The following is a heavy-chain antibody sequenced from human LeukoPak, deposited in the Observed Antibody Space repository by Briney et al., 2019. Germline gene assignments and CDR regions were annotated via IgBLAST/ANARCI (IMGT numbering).Heavy chain of an antibody. CDR1: GYTFTGYY. V-gene: IGHV1-2*02. J-gene: IGHJ4*02. CDR3: AFFEYSSSSSHY. D-gene: IGHD6-6*01. Sequence: GASVKVSCKASGYTFTGYYMHWVRQAPGQGLEWMGWINPNSGGTNYAQKFQNRVTMTRDTSISTAYMELSRLRSDDTAVYYCAFFEYSSSSSHYWGQGTQVIVSS. CDR2: INPNSGGT.